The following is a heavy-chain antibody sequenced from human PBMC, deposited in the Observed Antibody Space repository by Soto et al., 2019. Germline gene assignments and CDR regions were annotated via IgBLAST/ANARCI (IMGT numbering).Heavy chain of an antibody. V-gene: IGHV1-3*01. J-gene: IGHJ6*02. CDR1: GYTFTSYA. D-gene: IGHD1-26*01. CDR2: INAGNGNT. Sequence: QVPLVQSGAEVKKPGASVKVSCKASGYTFTSYAMHWVRQAPGQRLEWMGWINAGNGNTKYSQKFQGRVTITRDTSASTAYMELSSLRSEDTAVYYCARDQWVGAAPDHYYYYYGMDVWGQGTTVTVSS. CDR3: ARDQWVGAAPDHYYYYYGMDV.